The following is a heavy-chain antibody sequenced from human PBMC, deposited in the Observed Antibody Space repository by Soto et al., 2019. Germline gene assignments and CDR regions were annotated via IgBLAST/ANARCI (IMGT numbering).Heavy chain of an antibody. CDR1: GDSITSNY. CDR2: IYYTWST. CDR3: ARAPGSGSYGYHYYGMDV. D-gene: IGHD1-26*01. V-gene: IGHV4-59*01. J-gene: IGHJ6*02. Sequence: SETLSLTCSVSGDSITSNYWCWIRQPPGKGLEWIGFIYYTWSTSYNPSLKNRVTMSVDISKSQFYLKLNSLTAADTAMYYCARAPGSGSYGYHYYGMDVWGQGTPVTVSS.